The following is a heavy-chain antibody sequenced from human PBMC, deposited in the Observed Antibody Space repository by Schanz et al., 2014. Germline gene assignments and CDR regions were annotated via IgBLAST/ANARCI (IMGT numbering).Heavy chain of an antibody. CDR3: ARNRGSGGQNWYFDL. D-gene: IGHD1-26*01. J-gene: IGHJ2*01. CDR2: INTGSNYI. CDR1: GFVFGDYY. Sequence: PGGSLRLSCAASGFVFGDYYMSWIRQAPGKGLEWISFINTGSNYINYADSVKGRFTISRDNTKNSLFLQLNSLRADDTAVYYCARNRGSGGQNWYFDLWGRGTLVTVSS. V-gene: IGHV3-11*03.